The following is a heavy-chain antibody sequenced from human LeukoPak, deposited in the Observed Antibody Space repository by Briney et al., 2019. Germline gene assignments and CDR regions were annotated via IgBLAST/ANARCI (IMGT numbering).Heavy chain of an antibody. D-gene: IGHD5-18*01. Sequence: TGGSLRLSCAASEFTFNNYPMNWVREAPGKGMEWVSYIGSGGSPIYYADSVRGRFSISRDNAKNSLYLQMSSLRAEDTAVYYCARVRYNSGYIFDYWGQGALVTVSS. CDR1: EFTFNNYP. J-gene: IGHJ4*02. CDR2: IGSGGSPI. V-gene: IGHV3-48*04. CDR3: ARVRYNSGYIFDY.